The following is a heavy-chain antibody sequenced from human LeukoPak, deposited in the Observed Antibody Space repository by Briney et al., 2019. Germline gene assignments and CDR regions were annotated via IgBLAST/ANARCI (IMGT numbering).Heavy chain of an antibody. CDR1: GFTFSSYG. Sequence: GRSLRLSCAASGFTFSSYGIHWVRQAPGKGLEWVAVISYDGSNKYYADSVKGRFTISRDNSKNTLYLQMNSLRAEDTAVYYCAKGTYYDFWSGYSPVYYYGMDVWGQGTTVTVSS. V-gene: IGHV3-30*18. CDR3: AKGTYYDFWSGYSPVYYYGMDV. D-gene: IGHD3-3*01. CDR2: ISYDGSNK. J-gene: IGHJ6*02.